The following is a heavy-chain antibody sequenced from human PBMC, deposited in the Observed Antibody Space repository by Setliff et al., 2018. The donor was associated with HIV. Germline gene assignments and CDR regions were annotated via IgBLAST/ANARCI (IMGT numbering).Heavy chain of an antibody. CDR2: ISHSGNT. Sequence: PSETLSLTCVISGGSMGSHYWSWIRQPPGKGLEWIASISHSGNTYYNPSLNSRVTISLDTSKNQLSLKLTSVTAADTAVYYCARGASKELDYWGPGTLVTVSS. V-gene: IGHV4-4*08. CDR1: GGSMGSHY. J-gene: IGHJ4*02. D-gene: IGHD1-1*01. CDR3: ARGASKELDY.